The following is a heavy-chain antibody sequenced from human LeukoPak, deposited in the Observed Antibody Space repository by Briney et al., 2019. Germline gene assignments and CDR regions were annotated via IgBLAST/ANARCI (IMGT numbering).Heavy chain of an antibody. CDR3: AMPARAGRGLIDY. V-gene: IGHV1-69*04. CDR2: IIPILGIA. CDR1: GGTFSSYA. D-gene: IGHD6-19*01. Sequence: GGSLRLSCAASGGTFSSYAISWVRQAPGQGLEWMGRIIPILGIANYAQKFQGRVTITADKSTSTAYMELSSLRSEDTAVYYCAMPARAGRGLIDYWGQGTLVTVSS. J-gene: IGHJ4*02.